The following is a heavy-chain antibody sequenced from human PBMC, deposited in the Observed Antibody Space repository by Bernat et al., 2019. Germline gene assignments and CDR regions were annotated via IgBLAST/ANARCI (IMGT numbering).Heavy chain of an antibody. CDR2: INPSGGST. Sequence: QVQLVQSGAEVKKPGASVKVSCKASGYTFTSYYMHWVRQAPGQGLEWMGIINPSGGSTSYAQKFQGRVTMTRDTSTSTVYMELSSLRSEDTAVYYCASLRGYSYGPSPDYYYGMDPWGQGTLVTVSS. J-gene: IGHJ5*02. V-gene: IGHV1-46*01. CDR3: ASLRGYSYGPSPDYYYGMDP. CDR1: GYTFTSYY. D-gene: IGHD5-18*01.